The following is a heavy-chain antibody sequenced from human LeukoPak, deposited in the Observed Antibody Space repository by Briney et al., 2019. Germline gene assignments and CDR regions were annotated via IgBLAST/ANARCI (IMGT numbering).Heavy chain of an antibody. CDR3: ARGKADYYDSSGGDDAFDI. CDR1: GFTFSDYY. J-gene: IGHJ3*02. V-gene: IGHV3-11*01. D-gene: IGHD3-22*01. CDR2: ISSSGSTI. Sequence: PGGSLRLSCAASGFTFSDYYMSWIRQAPGKGLEWVSYISSSGSTIYYADSVKSRFTISRDNAENSLYLQMNSLRAEDTAVYYCARGKADYYDSSGGDDAFDIWGQGTMVTVSS.